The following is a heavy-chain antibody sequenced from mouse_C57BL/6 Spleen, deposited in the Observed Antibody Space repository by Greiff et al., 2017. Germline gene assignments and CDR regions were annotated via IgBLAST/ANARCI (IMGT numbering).Heavy chain of an antibody. Sequence: EVQLQQSGPELVKPGASVKISCKASGYSFTGYYMNWVKQSPEKSLEWIGEINPSTGGTTYNQKFKAKATLTVDKSSSTAYMQLKSLTSEDSAVYYCARRGYYGKLAMDYWGQGTSVTVSS. CDR3: ARRGYYGKLAMDY. CDR1: GYSFTGYY. J-gene: IGHJ4*01. CDR2: INPSTGGT. V-gene: IGHV1-42*01. D-gene: IGHD1-1*01.